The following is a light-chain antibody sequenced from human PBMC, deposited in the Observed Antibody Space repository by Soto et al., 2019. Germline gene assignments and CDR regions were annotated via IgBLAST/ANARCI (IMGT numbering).Light chain of an antibody. CDR3: QQYYTTPTWT. CDR1: QSVLYSSTNKNY. V-gene: IGKV4-1*01. J-gene: IGKJ1*01. CDR2: WAS. Sequence: DIVMTQSPDSLAVSLGERATINCKSSQSVLYSSTNKNYLAWYQQKAGQPPKLLIYWASTRESGVPDRFSGGGSGTFFTLTISSLQAEDVAVYYCQQYYTTPTWTFGQGTKVEIK.